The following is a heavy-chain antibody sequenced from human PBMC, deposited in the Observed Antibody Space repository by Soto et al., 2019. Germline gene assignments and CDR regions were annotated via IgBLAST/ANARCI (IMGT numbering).Heavy chain of an antibody. D-gene: IGHD3-9*01. V-gene: IGHV3-9*01. CDR1: GFTFDDYA. J-gene: IGHJ4*02. CDR3: AKTDDILTGSFDY. CDR2: ISWNSGSI. Sequence: PGGSLRLSCAASGFTFDDYAMHWVRQAPGKGLEWVSGISWNSGSIGYADTVKGRFTISRDNAKNSLYLQMNSLRAEDTALYYCAKTDDILTGSFDYWGQGT.